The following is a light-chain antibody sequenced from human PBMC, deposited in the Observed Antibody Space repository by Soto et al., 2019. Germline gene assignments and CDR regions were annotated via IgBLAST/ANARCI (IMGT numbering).Light chain of an antibody. CDR2: AAS. Sequence: EIVLTQSPGTLSLSPGERATLSCRASLSVSSTFLAWYQQKPAQAPRLLIYAASSRATGIPDRFSGSGSGTDFTLTISRLEPEDFAVYYWFHYSTTPPVTFGQGTKLEIK. J-gene: IGKJ2*01. V-gene: IGKV3-20*01. CDR1: LSVSSTF. CDR3: FHYSTTPPVT.